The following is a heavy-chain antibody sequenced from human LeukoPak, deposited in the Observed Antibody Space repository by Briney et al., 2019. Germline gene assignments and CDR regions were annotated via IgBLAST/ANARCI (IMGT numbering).Heavy chain of an antibody. CDR3: AVSSSLAGYFDY. D-gene: IGHD6-13*01. V-gene: IGHV1-69*06. J-gene: IGHJ4*02. CDR2: IIPIFGPA. CDR1: GGTFSSYA. Sequence: SVKVSCKASGGTFSSYAISWVRQAPGQGLEWMGGIIPIFGPANYAQKFQGRVTITADKSTSTAYMELSSLRSEDTAVYYCAVSSSLAGYFDYWGQGTLVTVSS.